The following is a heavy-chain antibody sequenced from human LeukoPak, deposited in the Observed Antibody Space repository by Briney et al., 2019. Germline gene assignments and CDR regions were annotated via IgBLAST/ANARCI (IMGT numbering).Heavy chain of an antibody. CDR1: GFSFSSHW. D-gene: IGHD2-21*02. CDR3: ASCGGDCSYHAFDI. J-gene: IGHJ3*02. V-gene: IGHV3-74*01. CDR2: INNDGSGT. Sequence: PGASLRLSCEASGFSFSSHWIYWVRQAPGKGLVCVSRINNDGSGTTYADSVKGRFTISRDNAKNTVYLQMNSLRAEDTAVYYCASCGGDCSYHAFDIWGQGTMVTVSS.